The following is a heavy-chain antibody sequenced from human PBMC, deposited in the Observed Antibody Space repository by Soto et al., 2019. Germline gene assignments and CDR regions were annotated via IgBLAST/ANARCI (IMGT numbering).Heavy chain of an antibody. J-gene: IGHJ6*03. CDR1: DDSINSDKYY. Sequence: SETLSLTCSVSDDSINSDKYYWGWIRHPPGKGLEWIGSIYYRGDAYYNPSLQTRVTISLDTSKNQFSLKLSSVTAADTAVYYCARGARVAMTTVTKFYYYYYLAVWGKGTTVTVSS. V-gene: IGHV4-39*01. D-gene: IGHD4-17*01. CDR3: ARGARVAMTTVTKFYYYYYLAV. CDR2: IYYRGDA.